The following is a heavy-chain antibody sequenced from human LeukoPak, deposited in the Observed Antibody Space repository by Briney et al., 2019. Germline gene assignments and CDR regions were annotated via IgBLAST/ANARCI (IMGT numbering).Heavy chain of an antibody. CDR2: FFYSGST. CDR1: GGSISSSRYY. CDR3: ARERGSLTGYLSIDY. Sequence: SETLSLTCTVSGGSISSSRYYWGWIRQPPGKGLEWIGSFFYSGSTNYNPSLKSRVTISVDTSKNQFSLKLSSVTAADTAVYYCARERGSLTGYLSIDYWGHGTLVTVSS. V-gene: IGHV4-39*07. J-gene: IGHJ4*01. D-gene: IGHD3-9*01.